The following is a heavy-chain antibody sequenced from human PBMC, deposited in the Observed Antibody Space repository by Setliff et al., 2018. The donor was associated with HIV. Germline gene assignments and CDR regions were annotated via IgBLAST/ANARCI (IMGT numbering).Heavy chain of an antibody. CDR3: ARVPTVIYYYYMDV. Sequence: GSLRLSCAASGFTFNTYWMHWVRQAPGKGLVWVSHSNSDGSSTTYADSVKGRFTISRDNSKNTLYLQMGGLRAEDMAVYYCARVPTVIYYYYMDVWGKGTTVTVSS. CDR1: GFTFNTYW. J-gene: IGHJ6*03. D-gene: IGHD2-21*01. V-gene: IGHV3-74*01. CDR2: SNSDGSST.